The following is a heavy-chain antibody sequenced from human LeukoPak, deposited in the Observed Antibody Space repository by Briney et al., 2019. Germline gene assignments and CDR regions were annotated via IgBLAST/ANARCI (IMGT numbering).Heavy chain of an antibody. V-gene: IGHV3-21*01. CDR1: GFTFSSYS. CDR3: ERVGYSYGLKHY. CDR2: ISSSSSYI. J-gene: IGHJ4*02. D-gene: IGHD5-18*01. Sequence: GGSLRLSCAASGFTFSSYSMNWVRHAPGKGLEWVSSISSSSSYIYYADSVKGRFTISRDNAKNSLYLQMNSLRAEDTAVDYCERVGYSYGLKHYWSRGTLVTVSS.